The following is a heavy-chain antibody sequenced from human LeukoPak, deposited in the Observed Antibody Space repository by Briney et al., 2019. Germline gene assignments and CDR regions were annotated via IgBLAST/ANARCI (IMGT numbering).Heavy chain of an antibody. V-gene: IGHV1-69*13. D-gene: IGHD3-22*01. J-gene: IGHJ6*02. CDR3: ASGLYDSNDPYGMDV. CDR1: RGTFSNYA. CDR2: IIPIFGTA. Sequence: ASVKVSCKASRGTFSNYALTWVRQAPGQGLEWMGGIIPIFGTANYAQKFQGRVTITADESMSTAYMELSSLKSDDTAVYYCASGLYDSNDPYGMDVWGQGTTVTVSS.